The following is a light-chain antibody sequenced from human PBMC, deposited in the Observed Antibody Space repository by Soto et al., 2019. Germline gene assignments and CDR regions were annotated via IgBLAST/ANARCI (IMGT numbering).Light chain of an antibody. CDR3: QSYDTSLSGVI. CDR2: ADN. CDR1: SSNIGAGYD. J-gene: IGLJ2*01. Sequence: QAVVTQPPSVSGAPGQRVTISCTGSSSNIGAGYDVHWYQQIPGAAPRLLIYADNNRPSGVPDRFSASKSGTSASLAITGLQGEDEANYYCQSYDTSLSGVIFGAGTKLTVL. V-gene: IGLV1-40*01.